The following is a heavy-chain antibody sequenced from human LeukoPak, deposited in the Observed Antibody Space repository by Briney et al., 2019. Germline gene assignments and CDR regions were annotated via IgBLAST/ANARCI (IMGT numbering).Heavy chain of an antibody. CDR1: GYAFTSYG. CDR2: IIPIFGTA. J-gene: IGHJ4*02. V-gene: IGHV1-69*13. D-gene: IGHD1-26*01. Sequence: SVKVSCKASGYAFTSYGISWVRQAPGQGLEWMGGIIPIFGTANYAQKFQGRVTITADESTSTAYMELSSLRSEDTAVYYCARRSQSGSYYYFDYWGQGTLVTVSS. CDR3: ARRSQSGSYYYFDY.